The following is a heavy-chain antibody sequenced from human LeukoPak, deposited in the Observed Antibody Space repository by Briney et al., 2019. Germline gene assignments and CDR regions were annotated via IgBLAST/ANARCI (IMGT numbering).Heavy chain of an antibody. V-gene: IGHV3-74*01. J-gene: IGHJ4*02. D-gene: IGHD6-19*01. Sequence: GGSLRLSCAASGFTFSSYWMHWVRQAPGKGLVWVSRINSDGSSTSYADSVKGRFTISRDNAKNTLYLQMNSLRAEDTAVYYCPRVVAVAAKDYWGQGTLVTVSS. CDR2: INSDGSST. CDR1: GFTFSSYW. CDR3: PRVVAVAAKDY.